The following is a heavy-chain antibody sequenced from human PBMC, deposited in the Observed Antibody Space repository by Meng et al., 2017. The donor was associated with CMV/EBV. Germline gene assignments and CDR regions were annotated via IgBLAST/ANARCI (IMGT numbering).Heavy chain of an antibody. CDR2: IRSKAYGGTT. D-gene: IGHD2-2*02. CDR1: GFTFGDYA. J-gene: IGHJ4*02. CDR3: TSSYN. Sequence: GESLKISCTASGFTFGDYAMSWVRQAPGKGLEWVGLIRSKAYGGTTEYAASVKGRFTISRDDSTSIAYLQMNSLKTEDTAVYYCTSSYNWGQGTLVTVSS. V-gene: IGHV3-49*04.